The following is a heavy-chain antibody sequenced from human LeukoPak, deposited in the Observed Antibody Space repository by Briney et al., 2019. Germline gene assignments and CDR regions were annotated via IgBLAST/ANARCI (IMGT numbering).Heavy chain of an antibody. CDR1: GGSISSYY. V-gene: IGHV4-59*01. D-gene: IGHD3-22*01. CDR2: IYYSGST. Sequence: PSETLSLTCTVSGGSISSYYWSWLRQPPGKGLEWIGYIYYSGSTNYNPSLKSRVTISVDTSKNQFSLKLSSVTAADTAVYYCARTADGSGYYSYYFDYWGQGTLVTVSS. CDR3: ARTADGSGYYSYYFDY. J-gene: IGHJ4*02.